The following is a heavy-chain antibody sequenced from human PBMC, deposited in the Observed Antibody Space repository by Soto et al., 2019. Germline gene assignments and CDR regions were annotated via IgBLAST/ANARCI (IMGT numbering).Heavy chain of an antibody. CDR3: AKDLLHGSTPRAFDI. CDR1: GFTFSSYG. D-gene: IGHD3-10*01. CDR2: ISYDGSNK. J-gene: IGHJ3*02. Sequence: PGGSLRLSCAASGFTFSSYGMHWVRQAPGKGLEWVAVISYDGSNKYYADSVKGRFTISRDNSKNTPYLQMNSLRAEDTAVYYCAKDLLHGSTPRAFDIWGQGTMVTVS. V-gene: IGHV3-30*18.